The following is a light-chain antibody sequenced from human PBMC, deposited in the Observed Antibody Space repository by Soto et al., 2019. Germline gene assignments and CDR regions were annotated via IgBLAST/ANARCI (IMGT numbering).Light chain of an antibody. CDR1: SSDVGGYDF. V-gene: IGLV2-8*01. CDR3: SSYAGSTI. CDR2: EVT. Sequence: QSALTQPPSASGSPGQSVTISCTGTSSDVGGYDFVSWYQQHPGKAPKLVIYEVTRRPSGVPDRFSGSKSGNTASLTVSGIQAEDEAVYYCSSYAGSTIFGGGTKVTVL. J-gene: IGLJ2*01.